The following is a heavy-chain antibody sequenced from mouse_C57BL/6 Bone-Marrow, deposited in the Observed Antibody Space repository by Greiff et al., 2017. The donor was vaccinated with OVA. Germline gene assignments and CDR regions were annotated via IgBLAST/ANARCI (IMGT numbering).Heavy chain of an antibody. J-gene: IGHJ4*01. CDR1: GYTFTSYW. D-gene: IGHD1-1*01. CDR2: IDPSDSYT. V-gene: IGHV1-69*01. CDR3: ARRRKTTYYGSSYYAMDY. Sequence: QVQLKQPGAELVMPGASVKLSCKASGYTFTSYWMHWVKQRPGQGLEWIGEIDPSDSYTNYNQKFKGKSTLTVDKSSSTAYMQLSSLTSEDSAVYYCARRRKTTYYGSSYYAMDYWGQGTSVTVSS.